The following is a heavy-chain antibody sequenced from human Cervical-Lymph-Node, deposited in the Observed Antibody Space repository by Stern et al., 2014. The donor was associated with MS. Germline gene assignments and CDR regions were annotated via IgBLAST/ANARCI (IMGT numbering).Heavy chain of an antibody. J-gene: IGHJ4*02. D-gene: IGHD2-15*01. V-gene: IGHV1-69*11. CDR1: GGTFSTHA. CDR2: IIPILDTT. Sequence: QLVQSGAEVKKPGSSVKVSCKSSGGTFSTHAISWVRQAPGQGLERLGSIIPILDTTDYAQSFRGRLTIDADEATDTAYMELRSLTPDDTAVYYCAREKSDCSGGSCFSSLDYWGQGTLVTVSS. CDR3: AREKSDCSGGSCFSSLDY.